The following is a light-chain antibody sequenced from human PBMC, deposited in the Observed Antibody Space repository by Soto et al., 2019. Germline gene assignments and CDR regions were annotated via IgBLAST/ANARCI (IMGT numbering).Light chain of an antibody. Sequence: DIQMTQSPSPLSASVGDRVTITCRASQGISTWLAWYQQKPEKAPKTLIFDASTLQSGVPSRFSGSGSGTDFTLTISSVQPEDFATYYCQQYKSYPLTFGGGTKVDIK. CDR3: QQYKSYPLT. CDR2: DAS. J-gene: IGKJ4*01. CDR1: QGISTW. V-gene: IGKV1D-16*01.